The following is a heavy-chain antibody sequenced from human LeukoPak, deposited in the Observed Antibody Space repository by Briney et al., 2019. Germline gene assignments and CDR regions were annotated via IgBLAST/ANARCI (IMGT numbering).Heavy chain of an antibody. Sequence: GGSLRLSCAASGFTFSSCAMSWVRQAPGKGLEWVSAISGSGGSTYYADSVKGRFTISRDNSKNTLYLQMNSLRAEDTAVYYCAKEELDCSSTSCYTLFFDYWGQGTLVTVSS. D-gene: IGHD2-2*02. CDR1: GFTFSSCA. CDR2: ISGSGGST. V-gene: IGHV3-23*01. CDR3: AKEELDCSSTSCYTLFFDY. J-gene: IGHJ4*02.